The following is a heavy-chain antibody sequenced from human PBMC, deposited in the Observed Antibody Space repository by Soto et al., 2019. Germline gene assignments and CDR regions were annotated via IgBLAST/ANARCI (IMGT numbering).Heavy chain of an antibody. V-gene: IGHV4-59*01. CDR3: ARGGMVSGAAGDYYYGMDV. D-gene: IGHD6-13*01. J-gene: IGHJ6*02. CDR1: GGSISSYY. CDR2: IYYSGST. Sequence: PSETLSLTCTVSGGSISSYYWSWIRQPPGKGLEWIGYIYYSGSTNYNPSLKSRVTISVDTSKNQFSLKLSSVTAADTAVYYCARGGMVSGAAGDYYYGMDVWGQGTTVTVSS.